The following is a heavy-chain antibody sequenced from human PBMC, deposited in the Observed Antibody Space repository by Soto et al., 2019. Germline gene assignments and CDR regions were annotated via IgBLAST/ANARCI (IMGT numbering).Heavy chain of an antibody. J-gene: IGHJ4*02. D-gene: IGHD1-20*01. Sequence: EVQLLETGGGLVKPGGSLSLSCAASGFSFSAYSMNWVRQAPGKGLEWVSSVSSSSYYIYYADSLKGRFTISRDNAKNSLYLQMNSLRAEDTAVYYCARGDYNEEPFDYWGQGTLVTVSS. CDR1: GFSFSAYS. CDR2: VSSSSYYI. CDR3: ARGDYNEEPFDY. V-gene: IGHV3-21*02.